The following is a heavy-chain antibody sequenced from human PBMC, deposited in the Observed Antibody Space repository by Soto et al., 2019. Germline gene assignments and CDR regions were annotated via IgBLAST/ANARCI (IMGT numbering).Heavy chain of an antibody. CDR2: IIPILGIA. D-gene: IGHD3-10*01. CDR3: ARTLGSGRSYYYDGMDV. J-gene: IGHJ6*02. CDR1: GGTFSSYT. V-gene: IGHV1-69*02. Sequence: SVKVSCKASGGTFSSYTISWVRQAPGQGLEWMGRIIPILGIANYAQKFQGRVTITADTSTSTAYMELSSLRSEDTAVYYCARTLGSGRSYYYDGMDVWGQGTRVTVSS.